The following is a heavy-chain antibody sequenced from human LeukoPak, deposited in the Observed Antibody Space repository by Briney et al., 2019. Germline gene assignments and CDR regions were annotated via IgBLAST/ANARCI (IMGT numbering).Heavy chain of an antibody. Sequence: SSETLSLTCSVSGARLTNPTYFQWSWFRLPPGKGLEFIGKIFASGTAALTPSLKSRVTMSLDTSKNELSLRLTSVTAEDSAVYYCARFKSGGFYYFDSWGQGTLVTVSS. V-gene: IGHV4-61*01. CDR2: IFASGTA. D-gene: IGHD2-15*01. CDR1: GARLTNPTYF. J-gene: IGHJ4*02. CDR3: ARFKSGGFYYFDS.